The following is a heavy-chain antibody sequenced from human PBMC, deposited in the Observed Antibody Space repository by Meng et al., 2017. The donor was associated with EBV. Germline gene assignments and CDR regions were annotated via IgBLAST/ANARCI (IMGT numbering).Heavy chain of an antibody. D-gene: IGHD2-15*01. CDR2: MNPNSGNT. Sequence: GQLVHAGAEVKKPGASVKVSCKASGYTFTSYDINWVRQATGQGLEWMGWMNPNSGNTGYAQKFQGRVTMTRNTSISTAYMELSSLRSEDTAVYYCARGRGVYCSGGSCYPGWFDPWGQGTLVTVSS. CDR1: GYTFTSYD. J-gene: IGHJ5*02. V-gene: IGHV1-8*01. CDR3: ARGRGVYCSGGSCYPGWFDP.